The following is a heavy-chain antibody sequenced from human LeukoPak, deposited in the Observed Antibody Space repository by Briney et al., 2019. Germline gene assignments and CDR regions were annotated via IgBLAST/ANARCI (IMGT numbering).Heavy chain of an antibody. D-gene: IGHD5-18*01. Sequence: ASVEVSCKASGYTLTSYFMHWVRQAPGQGLEWMGIINPSGGTTSYAQKFQGRVTMTRDTSTSTVYMELSSLRSEDTAMYYCARGIQLWFYFDYWGQGTLVTVSS. J-gene: IGHJ4*02. V-gene: IGHV1-46*01. CDR2: INPSGGTT. CDR1: GYTLTSYF. CDR3: ARGIQLWFYFDY.